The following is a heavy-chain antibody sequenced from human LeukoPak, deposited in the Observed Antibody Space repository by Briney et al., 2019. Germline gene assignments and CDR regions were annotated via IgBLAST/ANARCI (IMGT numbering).Heavy chain of an antibody. CDR3: YGIHLGDSFDI. V-gene: IGHV3-53*01. CDR1: GFIVSRNY. Sequence: GGSPRLSCAASGFIVSRNYMGWVGQAPGKGLKWVSALSSKYETYYADSVKGRFTISRDNSENTLYLQMNALRAEDTALYYCYGIHLGDSFDIWGRGTMVIVFS. D-gene: IGHD3-16*01. J-gene: IGHJ3*02. CDR2: LSSKYET.